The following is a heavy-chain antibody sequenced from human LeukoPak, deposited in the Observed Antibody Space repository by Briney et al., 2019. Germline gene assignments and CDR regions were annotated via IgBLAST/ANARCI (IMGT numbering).Heavy chain of an antibody. CDR3: ARHVVPYSSGLTGFDY. V-gene: IGHV5-51*01. CDR2: IYLGDSDT. D-gene: IGHD6-19*01. CDR1: GYPFATYW. Sequence: GESLKISCKGSGYPFATYWIGWVRQVPGKGLEWVGIIYLGDSDTRYSPSFQGQVTISADKSITTAYLQWSSLKASDTAMYYCARHVVPYSSGLTGFDYWGQGTLVTVSS. J-gene: IGHJ4*02.